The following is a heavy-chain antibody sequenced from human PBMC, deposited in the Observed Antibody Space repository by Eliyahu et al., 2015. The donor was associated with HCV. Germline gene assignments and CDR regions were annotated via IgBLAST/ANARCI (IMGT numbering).Heavy chain of an antibody. CDR3: AKFRGRGTGTTPPWFDP. CDR1: GFTFSSYX. CDR2: ISGSGGST. Sequence: EVQLLESGGGLVQPGGSLRLSCAASGFTFSSYXMSWVRQAPGKGLEWVSVISGSGGSTYYXDSVKGRFTISRDNSKNTLYLQMNSLRAEDTAVYYCAKFRGRGTGTTPPWFDPWGQGILVTVSS. J-gene: IGHJ5*02. V-gene: IGHV3-23*01. D-gene: IGHD1-7*01.